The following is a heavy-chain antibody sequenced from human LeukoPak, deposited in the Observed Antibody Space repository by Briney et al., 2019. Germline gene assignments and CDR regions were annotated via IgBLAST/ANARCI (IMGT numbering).Heavy chain of an antibody. CDR3: ARRDYYDSSGYLDAFDI. CDR1: GGSISSYY. Sequence: SETLSLTCTVSGGSISSYYWSWIRQPPGKGLEWIGYIYYSGSTNYNLSLKSRVTISVDTSKNQFSLKLSSVTAADTAAYYCARRDYYDSSGYLDAFDIWGQGTMVTVSS. CDR2: IYYSGST. V-gene: IGHV4-59*08. J-gene: IGHJ3*02. D-gene: IGHD3-22*01.